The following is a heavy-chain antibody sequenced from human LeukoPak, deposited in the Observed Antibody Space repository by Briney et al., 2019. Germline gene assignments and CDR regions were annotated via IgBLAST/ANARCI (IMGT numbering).Heavy chain of an antibody. D-gene: IGHD3-3*01. CDR3: MIDYFDWASSRSGNYF. CDR1: GYRLSAVS. CDR2: FEPEDGAT. V-gene: IGHV1-24*01. Sequence: EVSVKVSCKVSGYRLSAVSMHWVRQAPGKGLEWMGGFEPEDGATIYAERFQGRITMTEDTSTDTAYMDLSRLTSEDTAVYYCMIDYFDWASSRSGNYFWGQGTLVTVSS. J-gene: IGHJ4*02.